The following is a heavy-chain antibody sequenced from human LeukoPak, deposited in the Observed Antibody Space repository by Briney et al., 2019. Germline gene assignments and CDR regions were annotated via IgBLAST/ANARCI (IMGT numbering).Heavy chain of an antibody. V-gene: IGHV3-21*01. D-gene: IGHD6-19*01. CDR1: GFTFSSYS. J-gene: IGHJ4*02. Sequence: GGPLRLSCAASGFTFSSYSMNWVRQPPGKGLEWVSSISSSSSYIYYADSVKGRFTISRDNAKNSLYLQMNSLRAEDTAVYYCARAPPVAGSDYFDYWGQGTLVTVSS. CDR2: ISSSSSYI. CDR3: ARAPPVAGSDYFDY.